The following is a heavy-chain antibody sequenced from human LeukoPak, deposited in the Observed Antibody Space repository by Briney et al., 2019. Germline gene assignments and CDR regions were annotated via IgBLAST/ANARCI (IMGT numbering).Heavy chain of an antibody. J-gene: IGHJ4*02. CDR3: AKDKYYYDSSGYSPFDY. CDR1: GFTFRDYY. Sequence: GGSLRLSCAASGFTFRDYYMSWIRQAPGKGLECISYITASGSTIYYADSVKGRFTISRDNAKNSLYLQMNSLRAEDTAVYYCAKDKYYYDSSGYSPFDYWGQGTLVTVSS. D-gene: IGHD3-22*01. CDR2: ITASGSTI. V-gene: IGHV3-11*04.